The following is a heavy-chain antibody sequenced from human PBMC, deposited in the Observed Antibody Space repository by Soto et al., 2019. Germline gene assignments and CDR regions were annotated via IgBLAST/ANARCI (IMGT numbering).Heavy chain of an antibody. J-gene: IGHJ5*02. V-gene: IGHV4-59*01. CDR3: ARDPGSGSYYGWFDP. CDR1: GGSISRYY. D-gene: IGHD3-10*01. CDR2: IYYSGST. Sequence: QVQLQESGPGLVKPSETLSLTCTVSGGSISRYYWNWIRQPPGKGLEWIGYIYYSGSTNYNPSLKFRVTISVDTSKNPFSLKLSSVTAADTAVYYCARDPGSGSYYGWFDPWGQGTLVTVSS.